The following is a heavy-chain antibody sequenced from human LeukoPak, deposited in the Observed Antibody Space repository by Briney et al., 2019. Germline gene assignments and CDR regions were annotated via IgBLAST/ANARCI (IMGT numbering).Heavy chain of an antibody. Sequence: TGGSLRLSCAASGFNFIDYSMNWVRQAPGKGLEWISYIGISSGNTKYADSVKGRFTISRDKARNSLYLQMSSLRVEDTAVYYCAREASYFDWGQGTLVTVSS. CDR1: GFNFIDYS. CDR3: AREASYFD. V-gene: IGHV3-48*01. J-gene: IGHJ4*02. CDR2: IGISSGNT. D-gene: IGHD2-21*01.